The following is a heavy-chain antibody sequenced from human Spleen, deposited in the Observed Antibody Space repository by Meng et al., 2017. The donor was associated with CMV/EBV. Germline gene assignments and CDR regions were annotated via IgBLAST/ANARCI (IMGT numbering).Heavy chain of an antibody. CDR1: GGTFSSYA. J-gene: IGHJ3*02. CDR2: IIPILGIA. CDR3: ARKGDAFDI. V-gene: IGHV1-69*10. Sequence: SVKVSCKASGGTFSSYAISWVRQAPGQGLEWMGGIIPILGIANYAQKFQGRVTITADKSTSTAYMELSSLRSEDTAVYYFARKGDAFDIWGQGTMVTVSS.